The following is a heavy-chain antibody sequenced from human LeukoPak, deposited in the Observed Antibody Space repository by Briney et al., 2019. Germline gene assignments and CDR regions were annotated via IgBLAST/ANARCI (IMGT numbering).Heavy chain of an antibody. D-gene: IGHD3-10*01. CDR3: ARDYYGSGSYFPMDV. CDR2: ISSSSSYI. CDR1: GFTFSSYS. Sequence: GGSLRLSCAASGFTFSSYSMSWVRQAPGKGLEWVSSISSSSSYIYYADSVKGRFTISRDNAKNSLYLQMNSLRAEDTAVYYCARDYYGSGSYFPMDVWGKGTTVTVSS. V-gene: IGHV3-21*01. J-gene: IGHJ6*03.